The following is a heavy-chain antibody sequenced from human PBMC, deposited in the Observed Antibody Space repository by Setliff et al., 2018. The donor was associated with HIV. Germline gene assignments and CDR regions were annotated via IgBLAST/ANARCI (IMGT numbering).Heavy chain of an antibody. J-gene: IGHJ4*02. Sequence: GGSLRLSCAASGFTFSSYTMNWVRQAPGKGLEWVSSISSSSSYINYADSVKGRFTISRDNAKDTLYLEMTNLSGEDTGVYYCARGPLRFGALFPDYWGQGTLVTVSS. CDR3: ARGPLRFGALFPDY. V-gene: IGHV3-21*06. CDR2: ISSSSSYI. CDR1: GFTFSSYT. D-gene: IGHD3-10*01.